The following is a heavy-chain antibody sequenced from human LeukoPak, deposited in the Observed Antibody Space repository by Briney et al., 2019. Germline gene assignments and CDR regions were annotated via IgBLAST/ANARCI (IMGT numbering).Heavy chain of an antibody. J-gene: IGHJ4*02. CDR3: AKMRGIQVWLSDF. Sequence: PGGSLRLSCTASGFTLSSYAMSWVRQAPGKGLEWVSAISGSGGTTYYADSVKGRFTLSRDNSKNTLYLQMNSLRAEDTAVYYCAKMRGIQVWLSDFWGQGSLVTVSS. V-gene: IGHV3-23*01. D-gene: IGHD5-18*01. CDR2: ISGSGGTT. CDR1: GFTLSSYA.